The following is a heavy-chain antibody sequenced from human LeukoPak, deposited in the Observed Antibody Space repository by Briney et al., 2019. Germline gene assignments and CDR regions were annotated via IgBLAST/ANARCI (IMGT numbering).Heavy chain of an antibody. Sequence: SVKVSCKASGGTFSSYAISWVRQAPGQGLEWMGGIIPIFGTANYAQKFQGRVTITTDESTSTAYMELSSLRSEDTAVYYCARAGNVQPGLLGSEPSPNYYYYYMDVWGKGTTVTVSS. CDR3: ARAGNVQPGLLGSEPSPNYYYYYMDV. D-gene: IGHD6-25*01. V-gene: IGHV1-69*05. CDR2: IIPIFGTA. J-gene: IGHJ6*03. CDR1: GGTFSSYA.